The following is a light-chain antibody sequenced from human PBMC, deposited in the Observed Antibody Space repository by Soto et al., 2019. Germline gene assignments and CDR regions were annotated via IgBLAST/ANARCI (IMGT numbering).Light chain of an antibody. J-gene: IGKJ1*01. V-gene: IGKV1-5*01. CDR1: QSVSGW. CDR3: QHYNSYSET. CDR2: DAS. Sequence: EIQMTQSPSPLSASVGDTVTVTCRASQSVSGWLAWYQQKPGEAPKLLIYDASALPRGVPSRFSGSGSGTKVPLTISSLQPDEFATYYCQHYNSYSETSGQGTKVDI.